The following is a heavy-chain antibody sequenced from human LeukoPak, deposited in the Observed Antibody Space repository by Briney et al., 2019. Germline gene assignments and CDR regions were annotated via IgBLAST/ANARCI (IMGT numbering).Heavy chain of an antibody. Sequence: NASETLSLTCTVSGGSISSSSYYWGWIRQPPGKGLEWIGSIYYSGSTYYNPSLKSRVTISVDTSKNQFSLKLSSVTAADTAVYYCARRSNRKGNNWFDPWGQGTLVTVSS. CDR2: IYYSGST. CDR3: ARRSNRKGNNWFDP. V-gene: IGHV4-39*01. CDR1: GGSISSSSYY. D-gene: IGHD1-14*01. J-gene: IGHJ5*02.